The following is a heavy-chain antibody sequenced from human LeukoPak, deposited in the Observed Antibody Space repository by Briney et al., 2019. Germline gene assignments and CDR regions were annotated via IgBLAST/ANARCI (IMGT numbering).Heavy chain of an antibody. J-gene: IGHJ4*02. CDR2: IYYSGST. Sequence: SETLSLTCTVSGGSISSSSYYWGWIRQPPGKGLEWIGSIYYSGSTYYNPSLKSRVTISVDTSKNQFSLKLSPVTAADTAVYYCARVSSGPLEYFDYWGQGTLVTVSS. CDR3: ARVSSGPLEYFDY. V-gene: IGHV4-39*01. D-gene: IGHD3-22*01. CDR1: GGSISSSSYY.